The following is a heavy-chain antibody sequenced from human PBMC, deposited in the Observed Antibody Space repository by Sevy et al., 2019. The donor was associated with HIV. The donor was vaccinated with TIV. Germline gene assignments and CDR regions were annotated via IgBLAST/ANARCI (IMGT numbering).Heavy chain of an antibody. D-gene: IGHD4-4*01. V-gene: IGHV3-48*03. CDR3: ARELPPSATTVAHFDN. J-gene: IGHJ4*02. Sequence: GESLKISCAASGFIFSSYEMNWVRQAPGKGLEWISYISNSGSALYYSDSVKGRFTISRDNAKNSLYLQMNSLRAEDTAVYYCARELPPSATTVAHFDNWGQGTLVTVSS. CDR1: GFIFSSYE. CDR2: ISNSGSAL.